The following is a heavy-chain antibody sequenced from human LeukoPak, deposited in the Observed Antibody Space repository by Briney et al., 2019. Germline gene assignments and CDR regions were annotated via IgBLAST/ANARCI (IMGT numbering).Heavy chain of an antibody. V-gene: IGHV3-30*02. Sequence: QPGGSLRLSCAASGFMFNRHVMHWVRLPPGKGLDWVAFISSGGSETYYADPVKGRFTISRDNSKNTLFLQMNSLRTEDTGVYYCAKSGGRNDFNYWGQGTLVTVSS. CDR3: AKSGGRNDFNY. CDR1: GFMFNRHV. D-gene: IGHD1-1*01. CDR2: ISSGGSET. J-gene: IGHJ4*02.